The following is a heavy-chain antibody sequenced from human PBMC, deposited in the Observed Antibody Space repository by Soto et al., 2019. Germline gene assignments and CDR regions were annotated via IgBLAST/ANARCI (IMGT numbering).Heavy chain of an antibody. V-gene: IGHV1-18*01. D-gene: IGHD6-19*01. CDR2: ISVYNGDT. CDR3: ARAPYKSGGHGYLLH. CDR1: GYSFTSHG. Sequence: GASVKVSCKASGYSFTSHGINWVRRAPGQGLEWMGWISVYNGDTHYAQKLQGRVTMTTDTSTSTAYMELRSLRSDDTAVYYCARAPYKSGGHGYLLHWGQGTLVTVSS. J-gene: IGHJ1*01.